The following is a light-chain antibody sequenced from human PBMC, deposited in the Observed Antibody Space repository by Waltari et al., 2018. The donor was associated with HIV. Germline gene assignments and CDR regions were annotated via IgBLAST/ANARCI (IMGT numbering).Light chain of an antibody. V-gene: IGKV1-17*01. CDR3: LQHHHYPLT. Sequence: DIQMTQSPSSLSASVGDRVAVTFRASQDIGSDVAWYQQRGTEAPKRLIYSASSLQNGVPSRFSGVGSGTDFTLTINGLKPEDSATYFCLQHHHYPLTLGGGTTV. CDR1: QDIGSD. J-gene: IGKJ4*01. CDR2: SAS.